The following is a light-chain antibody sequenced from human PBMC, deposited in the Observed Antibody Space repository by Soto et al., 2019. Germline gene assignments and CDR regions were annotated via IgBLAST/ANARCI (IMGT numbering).Light chain of an antibody. J-gene: IGLJ1*01. Sequence: QSVLTQSASVSGSPGQSITISCTGTTSDVGGYDYVSWYQQHPGKAPRVIIYEVSNRPSGVSDRFSGSKSASTASLTISGLQTEDEADYYCSSYASSASFGSGTYVFGTGTKLTVL. V-gene: IGLV2-14*03. CDR1: TSDVGGYDY. CDR3: SSYASSASFGSGTYV. CDR2: EVS.